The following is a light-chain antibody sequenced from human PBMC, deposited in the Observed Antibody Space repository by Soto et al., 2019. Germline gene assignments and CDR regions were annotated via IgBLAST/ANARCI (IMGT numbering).Light chain of an antibody. Sequence: EIQMTQSPSSLSASVGDRVTITCRASQGISNYLAWYQQKPGKVPKLLIYGASTLQSRVPSRLSGSGSGTDFTLIINSLQPEDVATYYCQKYDSAPWTFDQGTKVEIK. V-gene: IGKV1-27*01. CDR2: GAS. CDR3: QKYDSAPWT. CDR1: QGISNY. J-gene: IGKJ1*01.